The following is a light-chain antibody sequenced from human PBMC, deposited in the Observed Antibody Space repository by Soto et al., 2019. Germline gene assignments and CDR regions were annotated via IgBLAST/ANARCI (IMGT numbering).Light chain of an antibody. V-gene: IGLV2-11*01. CDR2: DVS. CDR3: CSYACSYL. CDR1: SSDVGGYNY. J-gene: IGLJ1*01. Sequence: QSALTQPRSVSGSPGQSVTISCTGTSSDVGGYNYVSWYQQHPGKAPKLMIYDVSKRPSGVPDRFSGSKSVNTASLTISGLQAEDEADYYCCSYACSYLFGTGTKLTVL.